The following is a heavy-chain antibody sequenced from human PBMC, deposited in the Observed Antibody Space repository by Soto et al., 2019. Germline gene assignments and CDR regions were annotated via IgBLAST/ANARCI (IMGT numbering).Heavy chain of an antibody. V-gene: IGHV3-23*01. CDR1: GFTFSSYA. CDR2: ISGSGGST. CDR3: AKEGDCSGGSCYPYFDY. D-gene: IGHD2-15*01. Sequence: EVQVLESGGGLVQPGGSLRLSCAASGFTFSSYAMSWVRQAPGKGLEWVSAISGSGGSTYYADSVKGRFTISRDNSKGTLHRQMNSLRAEDTAVYYCAKEGDCSGGSCYPYFDYWGQGTLVTVSS. J-gene: IGHJ4*02.